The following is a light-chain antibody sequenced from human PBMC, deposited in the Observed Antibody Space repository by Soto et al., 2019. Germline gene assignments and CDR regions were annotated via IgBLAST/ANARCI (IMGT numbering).Light chain of an antibody. CDR3: QQNYSTPLA. CDR2: AAS. V-gene: IGKV1-39*01. J-gene: IGKJ4*01. Sequence: DIQMTQSLSTLSASVEDRVTITCRASQSISSWLSWYQQKPGKAPNLLIYAASTLESGVPSRFSGSGSGTDFTLTISSLQLEDFATYYCQQNYSTPLAFGGGTKVDI. CDR1: QSISSW.